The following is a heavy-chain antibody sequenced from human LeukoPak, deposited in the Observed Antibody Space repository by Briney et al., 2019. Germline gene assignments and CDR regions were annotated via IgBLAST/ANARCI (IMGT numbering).Heavy chain of an antibody. J-gene: IGHJ4*02. V-gene: IGHV3-30*04. CDR1: GFTFSTYA. CDR2: ISYDGSYK. CDR3: ARGARKGDDYGGFFDY. Sequence: GGSLRLSCAASGFTFSTYAMHWVRQAPGKGLEWVAVISYDGSYKDYADSVKGRFTISRDNSKNTLHLQMNSLRREDTTVYYCARGARKGDDYGGFFDYWGQGTLVSVSS. D-gene: IGHD4-17*01.